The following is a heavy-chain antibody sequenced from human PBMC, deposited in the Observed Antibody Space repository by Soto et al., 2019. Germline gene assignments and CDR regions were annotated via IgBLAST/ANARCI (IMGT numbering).Heavy chain of an antibody. CDR3: STEKFGAGRVGVHY. V-gene: IGHV1-69*08. D-gene: IGHD1-26*01. CDR1: AGTSIIYT. Sequence: QVQLVQSGAEVKKPGSSLRVSCETSAGTSIIYTITWVRQAPGQGLQWMGRIVPFLRVTNYAQDFQGRLTITADTSTSTAHLELSSLTSEDAAVYYCSTEKFGAGRVGVHYWGQGTLVAVSS. J-gene: IGHJ1*01. CDR2: IVPFLRVT.